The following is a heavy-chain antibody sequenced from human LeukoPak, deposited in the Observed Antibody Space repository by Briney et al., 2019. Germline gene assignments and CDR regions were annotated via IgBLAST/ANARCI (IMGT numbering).Heavy chain of an antibody. CDR2: IIPIFGTA. J-gene: IGHJ4*02. V-gene: IGHV1-69*05. CDR3: ARDGEGSSGCMDY. CDR1: GGTFSSYA. D-gene: IGHD6-19*01. Sequence: SVKVSCKASGGTFSSYAISWVRQAPGQGLEWMGGIIPIFGTANYAQKFQGRVTITTDESTSTAYMELSSLRSEDTAVYYCARDGEGSSGCMDYWGQGTLVTVSS.